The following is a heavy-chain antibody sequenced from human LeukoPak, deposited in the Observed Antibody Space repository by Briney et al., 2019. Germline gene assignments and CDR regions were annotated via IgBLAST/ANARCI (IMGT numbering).Heavy chain of an antibody. V-gene: IGHV3-15*01. CDR2: IKSKTDGGTT. Sequence: GGSLRLSCAASGFTFSNAWMSWVRQAPGKGLEWAGRIKSKTDGGTTDYAAPVKGRFTISRDDSKNTLYLQMNSLKTEDTAVYYCTTVTVTRHYWGQGTLVTVSS. CDR1: GFTFSNAW. D-gene: IGHD4-17*01. J-gene: IGHJ4*02. CDR3: TTVTVTRHY.